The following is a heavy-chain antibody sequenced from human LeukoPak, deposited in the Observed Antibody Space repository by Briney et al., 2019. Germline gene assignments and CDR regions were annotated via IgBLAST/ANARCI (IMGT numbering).Heavy chain of an antibody. CDR1: VDTLSIYA. CDR2: IIPIFGTA. D-gene: IGHD6-25*01. CDR3: ASPPVPQAAAITPGYFYYYRDV. Sequence: SVKVSCKASVDTLSIYAISCVPHAPGRGLEWMGGIIPIFGTANYAQKFQGRVTVTADKSPTTVYMELSSLRSEETAVYYCASPPVPQAAAITPGYFYYYRDVWGKGTTVTVSS. V-gene: IGHV1-69*06. J-gene: IGHJ6*03.